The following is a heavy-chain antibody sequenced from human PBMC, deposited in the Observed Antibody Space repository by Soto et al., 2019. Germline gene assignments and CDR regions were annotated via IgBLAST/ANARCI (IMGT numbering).Heavy chain of an antibody. CDR2: IRTDNGKT. Sequence: QVQLVQSGAEVKKPGASVKVSCKASGHTFSSYSINWVRQAPGQGLEWMGWIRTDNGKTNYAQNLQDRVTMTPDASTSTDYMELKSLISDDSAVYYCARTSYGDYDDAFDIWGQGTMVTVSS. V-gene: IGHV1-18*01. J-gene: IGHJ3*02. CDR1: GHTFSSYS. D-gene: IGHD4-17*01. CDR3: ARTSYGDYDDAFDI.